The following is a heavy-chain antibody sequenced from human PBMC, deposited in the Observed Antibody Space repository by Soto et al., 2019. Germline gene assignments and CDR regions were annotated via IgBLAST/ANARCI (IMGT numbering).Heavy chain of an antibody. CDR3: ARDKITGLFDY. J-gene: IGHJ4*02. V-gene: IGHV4-34*01. D-gene: IGHD2-8*02. CDR2: INHSGST. CDR1: GGSFSGYY. Sequence: SYTLSLTCAVYGGSFSGYYWTWLRQPPGTGLEWIGEINHSGSTNYNPSLKSRVTISVDTSKNQFSLKLTSVTAADTAVYYCARDKITGLFDYWGQGTLVTVSS.